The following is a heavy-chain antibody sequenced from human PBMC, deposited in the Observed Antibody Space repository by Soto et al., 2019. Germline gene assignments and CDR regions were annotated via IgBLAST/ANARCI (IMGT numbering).Heavy chain of an antibody. V-gene: IGHV1-18*01. CDR3: AREGYCSGGSCYYYYGMDV. CDR2: ISAYNGNT. J-gene: IGHJ6*02. D-gene: IGHD2-15*01. Sequence: QVQLVQSGAEVKKRGASVKVSCKASGYTVTSYGSRWVRQAPGQGLEWMGWISAYNGNTNYAQKLQGRVTMTTDTSTSTAYMELRSLRSDDTAVYYCAREGYCSGGSCYYYYGMDVWGQGTTVTVSS. CDR1: GYTVTSYG.